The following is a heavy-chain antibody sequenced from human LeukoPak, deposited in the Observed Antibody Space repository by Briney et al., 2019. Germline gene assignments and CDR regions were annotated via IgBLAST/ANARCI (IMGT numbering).Heavy chain of an antibody. Sequence: GGSLRLSCAASGFTFSSYGMHWVRQAPGKGLEWVAFIRYDGSNKYYADSVKGRFTISRDNSKNTLYLQMNSLRAEDTAVYYCARVISGYYLVDYWGQGTLVTVSS. CDR3: ARVISGYYLVDY. J-gene: IGHJ4*02. V-gene: IGHV3-30*02. CDR1: GFTFSSYG. D-gene: IGHD3-22*01. CDR2: IRYDGSNK.